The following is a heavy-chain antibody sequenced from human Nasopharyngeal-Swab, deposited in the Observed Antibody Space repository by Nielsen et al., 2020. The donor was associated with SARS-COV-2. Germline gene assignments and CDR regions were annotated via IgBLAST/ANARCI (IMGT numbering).Heavy chain of an antibody. D-gene: IGHD1-14*01. Sequence: GESLKISCAASGFTFSSYGMHWVRQAPGKGLEWVAVISYDGSNKYYADSVKGRFTISRDNSKNTLYLQMNSLRAEDTAVYYRAKPLTGYWYFDLWGRGTLVTVSS. J-gene: IGHJ2*01. CDR2: ISYDGSNK. CDR3: AKPLTGYWYFDL. CDR1: GFTFSSYG. V-gene: IGHV3-30*18.